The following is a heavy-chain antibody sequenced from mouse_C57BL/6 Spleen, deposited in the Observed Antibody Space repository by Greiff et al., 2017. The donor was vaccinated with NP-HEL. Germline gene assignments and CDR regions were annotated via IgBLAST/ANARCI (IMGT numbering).Heavy chain of an antibody. CDR3: ARETVVAPMDY. V-gene: IGHV1-80*01. CDR2: IYPGDGDT. CDR1: GYAFSSYW. J-gene: IGHJ4*01. D-gene: IGHD1-1*01. Sequence: LKQSGASVKISCKASGYAFSSYWMNWVKQRPGKGLEWIGQIYPGDGDTNYNGKFKGKATLTADKSSSTAYMQLSSLTSEDSAVYFCARETVVAPMDYWGQGTSVTVSS.